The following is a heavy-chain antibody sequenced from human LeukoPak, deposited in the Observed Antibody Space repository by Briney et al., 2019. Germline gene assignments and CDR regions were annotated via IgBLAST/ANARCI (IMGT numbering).Heavy chain of an antibody. CDR1: GFTFSVST. CDR2: IRNKANNYAT. CDR3: TRLGALYCSSSSCYRPPDY. V-gene: IGHV3-73*01. D-gene: IGHD2-2*01. Sequence: GGSLRLSCAASGFTFSVSTMHWVRQASGKGLEWVGRIRNKANNYATAYAASVKGRFTISRDDSKNTAYLQMNSLKTEDTAVYYCTRLGALYCSSSSCYRPPDYWGQGTLVTVSS. J-gene: IGHJ4*02.